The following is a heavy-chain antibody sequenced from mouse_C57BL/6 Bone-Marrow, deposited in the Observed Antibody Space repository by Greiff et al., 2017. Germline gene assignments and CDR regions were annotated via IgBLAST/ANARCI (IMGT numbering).Heavy chain of an antibody. CDR1: GFTFSDYY. CDR2: ISNGGGST. Sequence: LQQSGGGLVQPGGSLKLSCAASGFTFSDYYMYWVRQTPEKRLEWVAYISNGGGSTYYPDPVKGRFTISRDNAKNTLYLQMSRLKAEDTAMYYCARHSGLVLWYFDVWGTGTTVTVSS. J-gene: IGHJ1*03. V-gene: IGHV5-12*01. CDR3: ARHSGLVLWYFDV. D-gene: IGHD2-10*02.